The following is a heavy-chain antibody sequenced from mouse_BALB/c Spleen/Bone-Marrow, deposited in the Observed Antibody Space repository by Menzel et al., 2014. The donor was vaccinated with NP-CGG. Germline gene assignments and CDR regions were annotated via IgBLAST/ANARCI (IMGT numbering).Heavy chain of an antibody. CDR1: GFTFTDYY. D-gene: IGHD1-1*01. J-gene: IGHJ1*01. V-gene: IGHV7-3*02. CDR2: IRNEANGYTT. CDR3: GRDNDSSPSYWFFNV. Sequence: EVQLVESGGGLVQPGGSLRLSCATSGFTFTDYYMTWVRQPSGKALEWLSFIRNEANGYTTEYSASMKGRFTISRDNSQSILYLQMNTLRAEDSATYYCGRDNDSSPSYWFFNVWGAGTTVTVSS.